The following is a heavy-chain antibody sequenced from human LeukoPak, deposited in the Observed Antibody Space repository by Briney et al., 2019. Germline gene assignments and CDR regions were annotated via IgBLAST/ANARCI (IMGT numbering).Heavy chain of an antibody. D-gene: IGHD3-3*01. CDR2: ISSSSSYI. V-gene: IGHV3-21*01. CDR1: GFTFSSYS. CDR3: ARDRTDFWSGSDYYYGMDV. Sequence: PGGSLRLSCAASGFTFSSYSMNWVRQAPGKGLEGVSSISSSSSYIYYADSVKGRFTISRDNAKNSLYLQMNSLRAEDTAVYYCARDRTDFWSGSDYYYGMDVWGQGTTVTVSS. J-gene: IGHJ6*02.